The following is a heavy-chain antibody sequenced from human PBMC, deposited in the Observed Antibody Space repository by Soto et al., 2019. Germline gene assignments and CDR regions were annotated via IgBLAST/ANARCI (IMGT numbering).Heavy chain of an antibody. CDR1: GGSFSGYY. Sequence: SETLSLTCAVYGGSFSGYYWSWIRQPPGKGLEWIGEINHSGSTNYNPSLKSRVTISVDTSKNQFSLKLSSVTAADTAVYYCARARAYWGQGTLVTVSS. CDR3: ARARAY. V-gene: IGHV4-34*01. CDR2: INHSGST. J-gene: IGHJ4*02.